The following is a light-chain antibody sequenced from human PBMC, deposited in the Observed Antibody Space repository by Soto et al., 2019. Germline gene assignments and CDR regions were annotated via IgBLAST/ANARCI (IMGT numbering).Light chain of an antibody. CDR1: QSLTSTY. CDR3: QHYESSPPSYT. V-gene: IGKV3-20*01. CDR2: GAS. Sequence: ESMLTQSPGTLSLSPGERAALSCRASQSLTSTYLAWYQQKPGQAPRLLIYGASSRATGIPDRFSGSGSGTDFTLTISRLEPEDFAVYYCQHYESSPPSYTFGQGTKLEIK. J-gene: IGKJ2*01.